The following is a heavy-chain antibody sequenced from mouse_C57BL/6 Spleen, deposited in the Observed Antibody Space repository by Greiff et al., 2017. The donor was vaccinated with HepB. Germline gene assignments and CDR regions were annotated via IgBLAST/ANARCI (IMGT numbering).Heavy chain of an antibody. J-gene: IGHJ4*01. CDR1: GYTFTSYG. CDR2: IYPRSGNT. Sequence: QVQLQQSGAELARPGASVKLSCKASGYTFTSYGISWVKQRTGQGLEWIGAIYPRSGNTYYNEKFKGKATLTADKTSSTAYMELRSLTSEDSAVYFSATYHYWGQGTSVTVSS. CDR3: ATYHY. V-gene: IGHV1-81*01. D-gene: IGHD2-10*01.